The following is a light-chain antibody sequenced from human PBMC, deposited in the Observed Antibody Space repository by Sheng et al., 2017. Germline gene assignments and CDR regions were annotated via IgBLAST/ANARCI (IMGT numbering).Light chain of an antibody. CDR2: AAS. V-gene: IGKV1-9*01. CDR1: QGISSY. J-gene: IGKJ5*01. CDR3: QQLNSYPIT. Sequence: TQSPATLSVSPGERVTITCRASQGISSYLDWYQQKPGKAPKLLIYAASTLQSGVPSRFSGSGSGTEFTLTISSLQPEDFATYYCQQLNSYPITFGQGTRLEIK.